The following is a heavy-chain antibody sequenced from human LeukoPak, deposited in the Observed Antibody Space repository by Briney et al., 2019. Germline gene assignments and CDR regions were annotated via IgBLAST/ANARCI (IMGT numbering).Heavy chain of an antibody. J-gene: IGHJ5*02. CDR3: ARSAVPAAIVLSGWFDP. CDR2: ISYDGSNK. D-gene: IGHD2-2*02. V-gene: IGHV3-30-3*01. CDR1: GLTFSSYA. Sequence: GGSLRLSCAASGLTFSSYAMHWVRQAPGKGLEWVAVISYDGSNKYYADSVKGRFTISRDNSKNTLYLQMNSLRAEDTAVYYCARSAVPAAIVLSGWFDPWGQGTLVTVSS.